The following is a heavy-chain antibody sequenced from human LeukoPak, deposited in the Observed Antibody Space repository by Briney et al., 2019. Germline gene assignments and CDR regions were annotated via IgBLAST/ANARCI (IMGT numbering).Heavy chain of an antibody. CDR3: ASSKSYIFDDY. CDR2: ISDDGRGK. CDR1: GFSFISYG. V-gene: IGHV3-30*03. D-gene: IGHD3-10*01. Sequence: GGSLRLSCAASGFSFISYGMHWVRQAPGKGLEWVAVISDDGRGKYYADSVKGRFTISRDNSKDTLYLQMNSLRADDTAVYYCASSKSYIFDDYWGQGTLVTVSS. J-gene: IGHJ4*02.